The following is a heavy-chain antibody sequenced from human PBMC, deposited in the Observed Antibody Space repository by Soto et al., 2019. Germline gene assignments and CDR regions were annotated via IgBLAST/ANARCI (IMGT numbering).Heavy chain of an antibody. D-gene: IGHD2-2*01. J-gene: IGHJ4*02. CDR1: GFTFSTYV. V-gene: IGHV3-30*18. CDR2: ISYDGSNK. CDR3: AKERMEQYQLLPFFDY. Sequence: QVQLVESGGGVVQPGRSLRLSCAASGFTFSTYVMHWVRQAPGKGLEWVAVISYDGSNKYYADSVRGRFTISRDNSKNTLYLQMNSLRPEDTAVFYCAKERMEQYQLLPFFDYWGQGTLVTVSS.